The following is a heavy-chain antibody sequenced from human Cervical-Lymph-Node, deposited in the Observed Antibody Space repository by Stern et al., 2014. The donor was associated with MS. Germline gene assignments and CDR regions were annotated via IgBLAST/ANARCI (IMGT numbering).Heavy chain of an antibody. CDR3: AREGGGGLASYFGMDV. D-gene: IGHD3-16*01. CDR1: GFTFSRYG. Sequence: QMQLVESGGGVVQPGTSLRLSCVASGFTFSRYGMHWVRQAPGKGLEGVAVISYDGNSKYYAVSVRGRFTTSRDNSKNTVYLQMSRLSAVDTAVYYCAREGGGGLASYFGMDVWGQGTTVTVSS. V-gene: IGHV3-33*01. CDR2: ISYDGNSK. J-gene: IGHJ6*02.